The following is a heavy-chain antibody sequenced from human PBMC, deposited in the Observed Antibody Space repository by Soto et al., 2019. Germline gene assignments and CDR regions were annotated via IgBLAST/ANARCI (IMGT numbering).Heavy chain of an antibody. Sequence: GGSLRLSCAASGFTVSSNYMSWVRQAPGKGLEWVSVIYSGGSTYYADSVKGRFTISRDNSKNTLYLQMNSLGAEDTAVYYCAKSGSSWYAGYFDYWGQGTLVTVSS. CDR1: GFTVSSNY. CDR2: IYSGGST. CDR3: AKSGSSWYAGYFDY. D-gene: IGHD6-13*01. J-gene: IGHJ4*02. V-gene: IGHV3-53*01.